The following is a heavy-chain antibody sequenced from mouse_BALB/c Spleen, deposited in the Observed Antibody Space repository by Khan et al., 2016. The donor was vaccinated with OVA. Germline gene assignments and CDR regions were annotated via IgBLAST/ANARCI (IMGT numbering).Heavy chain of an antibody. V-gene: IGHV2-2*02. CDR2: IWSGGST. J-gene: IGHJ3*01. CDR3: ARNYEYDEGLAY. Sequence: QVQLKESGPGLVQPSQSLSITCTVSGFSLTTYGVHWVRQSPGKGLEWPGVIWSGGSTDYNAPFISRLSISKDSSKSQVFFKMNSLQVNDTAIYYCARNYEYDEGLAYWGQGTLVTVSA. CDR1: GFSLTTYG. D-gene: IGHD2-4*01.